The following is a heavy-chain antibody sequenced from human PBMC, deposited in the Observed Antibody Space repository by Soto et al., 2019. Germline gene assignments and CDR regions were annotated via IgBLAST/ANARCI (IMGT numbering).Heavy chain of an antibody. V-gene: IGHV4-61*01. CDR3: ARLVYYGDYLNWFDP. J-gene: IGHJ5*02. CDR2: IYYSGST. CDR1: GGSVSSGSYY. D-gene: IGHD4-17*01. Sequence: PSETLSLTCTVSGGSVSSGSYYWSWIRQPPGKGLEWIGHIYYSGSTNYNPSLKSRVTISVDTSKNQFSLKLSSVTAADTAVYYCARLVYYGDYLNWFDPWGQGTLVTVSS.